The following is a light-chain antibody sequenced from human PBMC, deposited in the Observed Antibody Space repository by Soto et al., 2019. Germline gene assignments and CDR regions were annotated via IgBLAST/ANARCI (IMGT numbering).Light chain of an antibody. CDR1: QSISSW. Sequence: DIQMTQSPSTLSASVGDRVTITCRASQSISSWLAWYQQKPGKTPKLLIYKASNLESGAPSRFSGSGSGTEFNLTISSLQPDDFATYYCQQYKDYETFGQGTKVEIK. J-gene: IGKJ1*01. V-gene: IGKV1-5*03. CDR3: QQYKDYET. CDR2: KAS.